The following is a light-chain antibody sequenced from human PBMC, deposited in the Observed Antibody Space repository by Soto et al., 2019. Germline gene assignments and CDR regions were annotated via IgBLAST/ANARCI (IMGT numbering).Light chain of an antibody. CDR2: EVS. CDR3: SSYACSNNLV. V-gene: IGLV2-8*01. Sequence: QSVLTQPPSASGSPGQSVTISCTGTSSDVGGYNYVSWYQQHPGKAPKLMIYEVSKWPSGVPDRFSGSKSGNTASLTVSGLQAEDEADYYCSSYACSNNLVFGTGTKLTVL. CDR1: SSDVGGYNY. J-gene: IGLJ1*01.